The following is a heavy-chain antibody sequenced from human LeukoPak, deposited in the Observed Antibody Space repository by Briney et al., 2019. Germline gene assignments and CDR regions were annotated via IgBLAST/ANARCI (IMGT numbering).Heavy chain of an antibody. Sequence: GGSLRLSCAASGFTFSSSWMHWVRQAPGKGLVWVSRISNVGSSTNYADSVKGRFTISRDNAKNTVYLQMNSLRAEDTAVYYCARDYLGWFDPWGQGTLVTVSS. J-gene: IGHJ5*02. V-gene: IGHV3-74*01. CDR1: GFTFSSSW. CDR2: ISNVGSST. CDR3: ARDYLGWFDP.